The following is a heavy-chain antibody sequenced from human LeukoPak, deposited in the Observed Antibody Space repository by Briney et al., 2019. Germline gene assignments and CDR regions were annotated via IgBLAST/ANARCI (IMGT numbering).Heavy chain of an antibody. CDR1: GGSFSGYY. CDR3: ARAHYDYVWGSYRYGLVIFDY. J-gene: IGHJ4*02. D-gene: IGHD3-16*02. CDR2: INHSGST. Sequence: SETLSLTCAVYGGSFSGYYWSWIRQPPGKGLEWIGEINHSGSTNYNPSLKSRATISVDTSKNQFSLKLSSVTAADTAVYYCARAHYDYVWGSYRYGLVIFDYWGQGTLVTVSS. V-gene: IGHV4-34*01.